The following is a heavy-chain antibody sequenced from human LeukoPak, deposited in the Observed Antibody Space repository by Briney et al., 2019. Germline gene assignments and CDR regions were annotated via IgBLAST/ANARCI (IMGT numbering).Heavy chain of an antibody. CDR2: ISAYNGNT. CDR1: GYTFTSYG. V-gene: IGHV1-18*01. CDR3: ATLFDFNGEH. J-gene: IGHJ4*02. Sequence: ASVKVSCKASGYTFTSYGISWVRQAPGQGLEWMGWISAYNGNTNYAQKLQGRVTMTEDTSTDTAYMELSSLRSEDTAVYYCATLFDFNGEHWGQGTLVTVSS. D-gene: IGHD2-8*01.